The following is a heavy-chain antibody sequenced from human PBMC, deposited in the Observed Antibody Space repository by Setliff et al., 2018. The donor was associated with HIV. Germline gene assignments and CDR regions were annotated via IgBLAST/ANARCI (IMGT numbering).Heavy chain of an antibody. CDR2: IIPISGLP. J-gene: IGHJ4*02. Sequence: SVKVSCKASGATFSIYSITWVRQAPGQGLEWMGGIIPISGLPDYPQKFQGRVTITADESTGTAYMDLSSLRSEDTAVYYCARSVPRNTIQKLYVAEFEYWGQGTLVTVSS. V-gene: IGHV1-69*13. CDR1: GATFSIYS. D-gene: IGHD2-2*02. CDR3: ARSVPRNTIQKLYVAEFEY.